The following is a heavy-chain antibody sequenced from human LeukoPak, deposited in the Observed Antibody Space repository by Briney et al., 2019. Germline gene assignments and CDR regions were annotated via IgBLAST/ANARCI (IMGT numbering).Heavy chain of an antibody. CDR2: ISYDGSNK. CDR3: AKSGGASCYSAADC. D-gene: IGHD2-15*01. V-gene: IGHV3-30*18. CDR1: GFTFSSYG. Sequence: GGSLRLSCAASGFTFSSYGMHWVRQAPGKGLGWVAVISYDGSNKYYADSVKGRFTISRDNSKNTLYLQMNSLRAEDTAVYYCAKSGGASCYSAADCWGQGTLVTVSS. J-gene: IGHJ4*02.